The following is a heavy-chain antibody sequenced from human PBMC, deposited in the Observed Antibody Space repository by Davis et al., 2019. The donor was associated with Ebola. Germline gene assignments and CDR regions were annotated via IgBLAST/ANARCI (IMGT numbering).Heavy chain of an antibody. D-gene: IGHD6-25*01. Sequence: ASVTVSCKASGYIFTGQYIHWVRQAPGQGLEWMGRINPNSGDTNYAQKFQGRVTVTRDTSISTAYMEVSSLRSDDTAVYYCARERGYNSAGFDYWGQGSLVTVSS. CDR1: GYIFTGQY. J-gene: IGHJ4*02. CDR2: INPNSGDT. V-gene: IGHV1-2*06. CDR3: ARERGYNSAGFDY.